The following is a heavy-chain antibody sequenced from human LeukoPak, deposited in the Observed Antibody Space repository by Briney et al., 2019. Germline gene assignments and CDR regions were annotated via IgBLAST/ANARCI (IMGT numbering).Heavy chain of an antibody. Sequence: GSLRLSCAASGFTFSSYSMNWVRQAPGKGLEWVSSIGSSSYIYYADSVKGRFTISRDNAKNSLYLQMNSLRAEDTAVYYCARDLGSSWYGGGYFDYWGQGTLVTVSS. D-gene: IGHD6-13*01. CDR2: IGSSSYI. V-gene: IGHV3-21*01. CDR1: GFTFSSYS. J-gene: IGHJ4*02. CDR3: ARDLGSSWYGGGYFDY.